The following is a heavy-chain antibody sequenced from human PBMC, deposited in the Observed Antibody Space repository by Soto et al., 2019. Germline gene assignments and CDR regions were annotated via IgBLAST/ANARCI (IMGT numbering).Heavy chain of an antibody. V-gene: IGHV3-7*01. D-gene: IGHD2-15*01. CDR1: GCNFISYW. Sequence: PGGSLRLSSTASGCNFISYWMSWVRQAPGKGLEWVANIKQDGSEKYYVDSVKGRFTISRDNAKNSLYLQMNSLRAEDTAVYYCARARLVAAIRYFDYWGQGTLVTAPQ. CDR2: IKQDGSEK. J-gene: IGHJ4*02. CDR3: ARARLVAAIRYFDY.